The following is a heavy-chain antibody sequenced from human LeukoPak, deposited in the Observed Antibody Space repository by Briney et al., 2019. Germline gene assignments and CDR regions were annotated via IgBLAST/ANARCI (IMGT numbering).Heavy chain of an antibody. Sequence: PGGSLRLSCAASGFSFSTYWMHWVRQVPGKGPVWVSRIKSDGSSTSYADSVKGRFTISRDNANNTLYLQMNSLRAEDTAVYYCSRGGVNWVFWYFDLWGRGTLVTVSS. V-gene: IGHV3-74*01. D-gene: IGHD7-27*01. J-gene: IGHJ2*01. CDR1: GFSFSTYW. CDR2: IKSDGSST. CDR3: SRGGVNWVFWYFDL.